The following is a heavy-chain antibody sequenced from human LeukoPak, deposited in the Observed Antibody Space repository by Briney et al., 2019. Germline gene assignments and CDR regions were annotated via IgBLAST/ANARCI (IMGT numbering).Heavy chain of an antibody. CDR3: VRHAASGGSGVDH. V-gene: IGHV3-30*04. CDR2: ISYDGSNK. D-gene: IGHD3-10*01. Sequence: GGSLRLSCAASGFTFSSYAMHWVRQAPGKGLEWVAVISYDGSNKYYADSVKGRFTISRDNSKNTLYLQMNSLKTEDTAVYYCVRHAASGGSGVDHWGQGTLVTVSS. CDR1: GFTFSSYA. J-gene: IGHJ4*02.